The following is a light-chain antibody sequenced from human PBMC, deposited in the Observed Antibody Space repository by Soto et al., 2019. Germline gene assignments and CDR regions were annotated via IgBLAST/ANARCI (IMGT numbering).Light chain of an antibody. CDR3: QHHNSYSQT. J-gene: IGKJ1*01. V-gene: IGKV1-5*01. CDR2: GAS. Sequence: GDRVTISCRASQSIRYYLAWYQQMPGKAPKLLIYGASSLQSGVPSRFSGSGSGTEFTLTISSLQPDDFATYFCQHHNSYSQTFGPGTKVEIK. CDR1: QSIRYY.